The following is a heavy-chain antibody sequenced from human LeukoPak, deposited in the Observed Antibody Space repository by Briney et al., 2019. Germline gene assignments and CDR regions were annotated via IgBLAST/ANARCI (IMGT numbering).Heavy chain of an antibody. CDR3: ARLTYYDSSGYYGVPYFDY. CDR1: GGSISIVNYY. V-gene: IGHV4-39*01. J-gene: IGHJ4*02. D-gene: IGHD3-22*01. CDR2: IYYTGST. Sequence: SETLSLTCTVSGGSISIVNYYWGWIRQPPGKGLEWLGTIYYTGSTYYNPSLKSRVTISVDTSKNQFSLKLTSVTAADTAVYYCARLTYYDSSGYYGVPYFDYWGQGTLVTVSS.